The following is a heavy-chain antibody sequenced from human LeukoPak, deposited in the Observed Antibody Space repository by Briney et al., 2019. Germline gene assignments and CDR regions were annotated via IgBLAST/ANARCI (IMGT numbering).Heavy chain of an antibody. Sequence: SETLSLTCTVSGGSIISNYWSWIRQSAGTGLEWIGRIYGSGITDYNPSLKSRVTMSLDTSRKQFSQRLTSVTAADTAVYYCARLKFYDSTGYSPGYYMDVWGKGTTVSVFS. J-gene: IGHJ6*03. CDR3: ARLKFYDSTGYSPGYYMDV. V-gene: IGHV4-4*07. CDR1: GGSIISNY. D-gene: IGHD3-22*01. CDR2: IYGSGIT.